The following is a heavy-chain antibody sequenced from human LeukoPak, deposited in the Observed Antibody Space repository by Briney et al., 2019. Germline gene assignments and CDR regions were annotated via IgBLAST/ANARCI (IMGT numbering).Heavy chain of an antibody. CDR1: GFTFSSYG. CDR2: ISSDSRGI. J-gene: IGHJ4*02. V-gene: IGHV3-48*01. D-gene: IGHD2-15*01. CDR3: ARNGVPVLGYCSGGSCYYFDY. Sequence: GGSLRLSCAASGFTFSSYGINWVRQAPGKGLEWVSYISSDSRGIYSADSVKGRFTISRDNAKNSLYLQMNSLRAEDTAVYYCARNGVPVLGYCSGGSCYYFDYWGQGTLVTVSS.